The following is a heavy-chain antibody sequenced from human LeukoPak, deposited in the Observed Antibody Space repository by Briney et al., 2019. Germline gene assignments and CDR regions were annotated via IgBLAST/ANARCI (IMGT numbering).Heavy chain of an antibody. CDR1: GGTFSSYA. CDR3: ARRTGGSGSYYRNWFDP. V-gene: IGHV1-69*05. Sequence: SVKVSCKASGGTFSSYAISWVRQAPGQGLEWMGGIIPIFGTANCAQKFQGRVTITTDESTSTAYMELSSLRSEDTAVYYCARRTGGSGSYYRNWFDPWGQGTLVTVSS. J-gene: IGHJ5*02. CDR2: IIPIFGTA. D-gene: IGHD1-26*01.